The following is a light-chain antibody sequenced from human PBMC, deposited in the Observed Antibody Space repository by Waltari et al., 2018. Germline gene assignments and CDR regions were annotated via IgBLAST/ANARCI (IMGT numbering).Light chain of an antibody. J-gene: IGLJ2*01. V-gene: IGLV1-51*01. CDR1: SSNIGTQS. Sequence: QSVLTQPPSVSAAPGQKVTISCSGGSSNIGTQSVSWYQPLPATVPKLLIYDTKRRPSGIPDRFSGSKSGTAATLGITGLQTGDEADYYCGTWDSSLSAVVFGGGTKLTVL. CDR3: GTWDSSLSAVV. CDR2: DTK.